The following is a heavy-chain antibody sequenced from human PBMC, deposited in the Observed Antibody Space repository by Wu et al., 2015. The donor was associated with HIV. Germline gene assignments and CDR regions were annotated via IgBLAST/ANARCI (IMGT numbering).Heavy chain of an antibody. V-gene: IGHV1-2*02. CDR3: ARGGLGRYCSSASCYVNY. CDR2: INPNTGGT. CDR1: GYSFTDYS. Sequence: QVNLVQSGAEVKIPGASVKVSCKASGYSFTDYSVHWVRQAPGQGLEWMGWINPNTGGTKSAQKFQGRITMTRDTSIRTAYMELSRLGSDDAALYYCARGGLGRYCSSASCYVNYWGQGTLVTVSS. D-gene: IGHD2-2*01. J-gene: IGHJ4*02.